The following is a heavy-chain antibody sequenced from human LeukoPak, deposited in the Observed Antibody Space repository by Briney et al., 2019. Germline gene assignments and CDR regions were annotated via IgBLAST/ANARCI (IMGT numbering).Heavy chain of an antibody. CDR2: VDPDDGQR. CDR3: AAVSGHYTLLDA. CDR1: GYTLNDIS. Sequence: VASVKVSCKISGYTLNDISVHWVRQPPGKGLEWMGGVDPDDGQRVYAQRFQGRVTMTEDTSTNTAYMELSRLRSEDTAVYFCAAVSGHYTLLDAWGQGALVTVST. D-gene: IGHD4-11*01. J-gene: IGHJ5*02. V-gene: IGHV1-24*01.